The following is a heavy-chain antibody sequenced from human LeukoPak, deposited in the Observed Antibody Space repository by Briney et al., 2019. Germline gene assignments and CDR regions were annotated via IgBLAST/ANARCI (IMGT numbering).Heavy chain of an antibody. V-gene: IGHV4-59*01. CDR2: IYYSGST. CDR3: AREVHMIVPPHNWFDP. J-gene: IGHJ5*02. D-gene: IGHD3-22*01. CDR1: GGSISSYY. Sequence: SETLSLTCTVSGGSISSYYWSWIRQPPGKGLEWIGYIYYSGSTNYNPPLKSRVTISVDTSKNQFSLKLSSVTAADTAVYYCAREVHMIVPPHNWFDPWGQGTLVTVSS.